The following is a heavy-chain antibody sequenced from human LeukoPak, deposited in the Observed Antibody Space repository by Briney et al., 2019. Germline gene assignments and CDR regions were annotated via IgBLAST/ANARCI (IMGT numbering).Heavy chain of an antibody. D-gene: IGHD2-15*01. J-gene: IGHJ6*02. V-gene: IGHV3-9*01. Sequence: GRSLRLSCAASGFTFDDYAMHWVRQAPGKGLEWVSGISWNSGSIGYADSVKGRFTISRDNAKNSLYLQMNSLRAEDTALYYCAKDLAYCSRVVGCYYYYGMDVWGQATTVTVSS. CDR3: AKDLAYCSRVVGCYYYYGMDV. CDR1: GFTFDDYA. CDR2: ISWNSGSI.